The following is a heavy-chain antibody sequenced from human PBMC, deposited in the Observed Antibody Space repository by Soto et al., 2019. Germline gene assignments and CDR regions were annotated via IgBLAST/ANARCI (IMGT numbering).Heavy chain of an antibody. CDR1: GFTFSSYA. Sequence: EVQLLESGGGLVQPGGSLRLSCAASGFTFSSYAMSWVRQAPGKGLEWVSAISGSGGSTYYADSVKGRFTISRDNSKNTLYLQMNSLRAEDPAVYYCAKDIVVVVAANYVYWGQGTLVTVSS. J-gene: IGHJ4*02. V-gene: IGHV3-23*01. CDR3: AKDIVVVVAANYVY. CDR2: ISGSGGST. D-gene: IGHD2-15*01.